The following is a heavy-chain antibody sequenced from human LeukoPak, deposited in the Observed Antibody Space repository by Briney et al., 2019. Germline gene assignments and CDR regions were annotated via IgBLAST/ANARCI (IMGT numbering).Heavy chain of an antibody. CDR1: GYTFTSYG. CDR3: ARAPVILLWFGELSNTFDY. D-gene: IGHD3-10*01. CDR2: ISAYNGNT. J-gene: IGHJ4*02. Sequence: ASVKVSCKASGYTFTSYGISWVRQAPGQGLEWMGWISAYNGNTNYAQKIQGRVTMTTDTSTSTAYMELRSLRSDDTAVYYCARAPVILLWFGELSNTFDYWGQGTLVTVSS. V-gene: IGHV1-18*01.